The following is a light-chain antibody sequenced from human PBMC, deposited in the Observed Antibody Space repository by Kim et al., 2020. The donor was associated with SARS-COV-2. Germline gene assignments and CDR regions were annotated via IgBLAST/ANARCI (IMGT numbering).Light chain of an antibody. V-gene: IGLV2-14*03. J-gene: IGLJ3*02. Sequence: GQSITTSCTGTRSDVGGYDYVSWYQQHPAQAPKLMIYDVNNRPSGVSYRFSGSKSGHTASLTISGLQAEDAADYYCSSYTTSNTVVFGGGTQLTVL. CDR2: DVN. CDR3: SSYTTSNTVV. CDR1: RSDVGGYDY.